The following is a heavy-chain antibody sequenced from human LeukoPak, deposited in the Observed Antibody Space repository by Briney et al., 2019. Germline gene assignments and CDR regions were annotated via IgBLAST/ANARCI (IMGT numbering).Heavy chain of an antibody. CDR3: ARDRVVEAAAGEWYYYYGMDV. CDR1: GFTFSSYE. V-gene: IGHV3-48*03. Sequence: PGGSLRLSCAASGFTFSSYEMNWVRQAPGKGLEWVPYISSSGSTIYYADSVKGRFTISRDNAKNSLYLQMNSLRAEDTAVYYCARDRVVEAAAGEWYYYYGMDVWGQGTTVTVSS. J-gene: IGHJ6*02. D-gene: IGHD6-13*01. CDR2: ISSSGSTI.